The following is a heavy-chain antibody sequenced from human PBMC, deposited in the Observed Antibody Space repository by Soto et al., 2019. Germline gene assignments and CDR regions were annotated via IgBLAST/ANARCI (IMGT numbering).Heavy chain of an antibody. J-gene: IGHJ3*02. CDR2: ISNSGSII. CDR3: VRVFASNSFDI. CDR1: GFTFISYS. D-gene: IGHD3-3*01. Sequence: EVQLVESGGNLVQPGGSLRLSCAASGFTFISYSMSWVRKAPGKGLEWVSYISNSGSIIHDADSVKGRFTISRDNAKNSLSLQMNSLRDEDTAVYYCVRVFASNSFDIWGLGTVVTVSS. V-gene: IGHV3-48*02.